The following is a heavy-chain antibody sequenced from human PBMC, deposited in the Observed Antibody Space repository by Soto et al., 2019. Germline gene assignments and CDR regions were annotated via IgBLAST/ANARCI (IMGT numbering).Heavy chain of an antibody. CDR1: GGSIRSGDYY. Sequence: QVQLQESGPGLVKPSQTLSLTCTVSGGSIRSGDYYWSWIRQTPGKGLEWIGYIYYSGSTYYNPSLKSRVTISVDTSKNQFSLKLSSVTAADTAVYYCARVGGFGATTIDYWGQGTLVTVSS. V-gene: IGHV4-30-4*01. J-gene: IGHJ4*02. D-gene: IGHD3-10*01. CDR3: ARVGGFGATTIDY. CDR2: IYYSGST.